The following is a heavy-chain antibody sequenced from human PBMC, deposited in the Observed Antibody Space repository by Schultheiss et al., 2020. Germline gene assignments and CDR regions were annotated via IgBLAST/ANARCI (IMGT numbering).Heavy chain of an antibody. CDR1: GGSFSGYY. V-gene: IGHV4-34*01. D-gene: IGHD3-22*01. CDR3: AAGYYYDSSGYYYDAFDV. J-gene: IGHJ3*01. CDR2: IYTSGST. Sequence: SQTLSLTCAVYGGSFSGYYWSWIRQPPGKGLEWIGRIYTSGSTNYNPSLKSRVTISVDTSKNQFSLKLSSVTAADTAVYYCAAGYYYDSSGYYYDAFDVWGQGTTVTVSS.